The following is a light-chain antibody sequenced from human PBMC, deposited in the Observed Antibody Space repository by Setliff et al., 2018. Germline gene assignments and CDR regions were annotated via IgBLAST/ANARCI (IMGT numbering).Light chain of an antibody. J-gene: IGLJ1*01. CDR3: YSYAASYNPYV. Sequence: QSALTQPPSASGSPGQSLTISCTGTSRDIGAYNSVSWYQQHPGKAPKLLIYEVTKRPSGVPDRFSGSKSGNTASLTVSGLQADDEADYFCYSYAASYNPYVFGSGTKVTVL. CDR1: SRDIGAYNS. CDR2: EVT. V-gene: IGLV2-8*01.